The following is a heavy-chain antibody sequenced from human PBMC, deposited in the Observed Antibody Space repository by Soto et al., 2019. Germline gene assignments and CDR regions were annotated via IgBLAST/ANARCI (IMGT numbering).Heavy chain of an antibody. J-gene: IGHJ4*02. Sequence: TSETLSLTCTVSGGSIISYYWSWIRQPPGKGLEWIGYINHSGSTNYNPSLKSRVTISVDTSKNQFSLKLSSVTAADTAVYYCARGYSGSPQTSFDYWGQGTLVTVSS. CDR1: GGSIISYY. CDR2: INHSGST. CDR3: ARGYSGSPQTSFDY. V-gene: IGHV4-59*12. D-gene: IGHD1-26*01.